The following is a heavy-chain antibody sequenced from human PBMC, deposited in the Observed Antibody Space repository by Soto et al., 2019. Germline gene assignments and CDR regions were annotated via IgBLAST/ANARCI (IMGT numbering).Heavy chain of an antibody. V-gene: IGHV1-2*04. Sequence: VASVKVSCKASGYTFTGYYMHWVRQAPGQGLEWMGWINPNSGGTNYAQKFQGWVTMTRDTSISTAYMELSRLISDATAVYYCARQPVYYGMDVWGQGRTVTVS. J-gene: IGHJ6*02. CDR2: INPNSGGT. CDR1: GYTFTGYY. CDR3: ARQPVYYGMDV.